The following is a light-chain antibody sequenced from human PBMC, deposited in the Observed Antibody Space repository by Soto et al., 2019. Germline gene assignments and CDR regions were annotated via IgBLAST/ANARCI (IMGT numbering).Light chain of an antibody. CDR3: CSYAGSSTVV. CDR1: SSDVGTYNL. V-gene: IGLV2-23*01. J-gene: IGLJ2*01. CDR2: EGS. Sequence: QSALTQPASVSVSPGQSITISCTGSSSDVGTYNLPSWYQQHPGKAPKLMIYEGSNRPSGVSNRFSGSKSGNTASLTISGLQAEDEADYYCCSYAGSSTVVFGGGTKLTVL.